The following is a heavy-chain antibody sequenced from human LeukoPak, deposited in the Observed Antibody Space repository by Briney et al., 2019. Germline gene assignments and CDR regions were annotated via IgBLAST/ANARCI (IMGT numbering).Heavy chain of an antibody. CDR2: IIPIFGTA. CDR1: GGTFISYA. V-gene: IGHV1-69*13. D-gene: IGHD2-15*01. Sequence: SVKVSCKASGGTFISYAISWVRQAPGQGLEWMGGIIPIFGTANYAQKFQGRVTITADESTSTAYMELSSLRSEDTAVYYCARGCSGGSCYFSYYCYGMDVWGQGTTVTVSS. CDR3: ARGCSGGSCYFSYYCYGMDV. J-gene: IGHJ6*02.